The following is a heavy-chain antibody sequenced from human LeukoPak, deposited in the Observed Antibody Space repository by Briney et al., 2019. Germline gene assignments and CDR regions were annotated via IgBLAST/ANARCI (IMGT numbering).Heavy chain of an antibody. CDR1: GFSFKNYV. CDR3: AKSGPGTMTFDGFDI. D-gene: IGHD5-24*01. Sequence: GGSLRLSCSASGFSFKNYVMNWVRQAPGKGLEWVSTISASGENAYHADSVKGRFTISRDNSKNTLYLQMNSLRPEDTAVYYCAKSGPGTMTFDGFDIWGQGTVVTVSS. CDR2: ISASGENA. J-gene: IGHJ3*02. V-gene: IGHV3-23*01.